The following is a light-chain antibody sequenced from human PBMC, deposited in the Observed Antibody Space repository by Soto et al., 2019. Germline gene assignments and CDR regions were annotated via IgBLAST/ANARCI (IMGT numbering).Light chain of an antibody. J-gene: IGKJ5*01. V-gene: IGKV1-39*01. CDR3: QQTYSTLSIT. CDR2: AAS. Sequence: DIQMTQSPSSLSASVGDRVTITCRASESIARHLNWYQQKPGKAPKLLIYAASSLQNGIPSRFRGGGSGTDFTLTISNLQTEDFATYYSQQTYSTLSITFGQGTRLEIK. CDR1: ESIARH.